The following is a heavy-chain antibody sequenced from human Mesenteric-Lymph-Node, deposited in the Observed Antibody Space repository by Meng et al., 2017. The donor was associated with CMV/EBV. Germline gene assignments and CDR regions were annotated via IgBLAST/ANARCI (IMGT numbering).Heavy chain of an antibody. Sequence: GESLKISCAASEFTFSDYSMNWVRQAPGKGLEWVSYISSSSSTIYNADSVKGRFTISRDNAKKSLYLQMNSHRAEDTAVYYCAKVVSGSYFPDSWGQGTMVTVSS. CDR2: ISSSSSTI. CDR3: AKVVSGSYFPDS. D-gene: IGHD1-26*01. J-gene: IGHJ4*02. V-gene: IGHV3-48*04. CDR1: EFTFSDYS.